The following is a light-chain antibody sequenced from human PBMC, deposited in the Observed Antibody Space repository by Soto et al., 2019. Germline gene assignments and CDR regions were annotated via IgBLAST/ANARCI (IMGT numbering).Light chain of an antibody. CDR2: DSS. J-gene: IGKJ4*01. CDR1: QSVSSY. Sequence: EIVLTQFPATLSLSPGDGATLSCRASQSVSSYLAWYQQKRGQPPRLLIYDSSNRATGIPARFSGSGSGTDVSLMISSLEPEDFAVYYCQQRSNWPLTFCGGTKVEIK. V-gene: IGKV3-11*01. CDR3: QQRSNWPLT.